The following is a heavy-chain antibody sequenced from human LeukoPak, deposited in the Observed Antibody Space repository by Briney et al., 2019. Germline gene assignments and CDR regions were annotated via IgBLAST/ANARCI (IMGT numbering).Heavy chain of an antibody. CDR3: VSQYFDF. J-gene: IGHJ4*02. Sequence: GGSLRLSCAASGFTFSTYGMTWVRRAPGRGLEWVSTISGSGGGTWYTDSVKGRFTISRDNSKNTLYLQMNGLKTEDTAVYYCVSQYFDFWGQGTLVTVSS. CDR2: ISGSGGGT. V-gene: IGHV3-23*01. CDR1: GFTFSTYG.